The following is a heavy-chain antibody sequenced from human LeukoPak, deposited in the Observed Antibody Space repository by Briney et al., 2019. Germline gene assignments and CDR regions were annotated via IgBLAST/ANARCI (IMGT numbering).Heavy chain of an antibody. V-gene: IGHV3-21*01. CDR3: ARDGGVGYQLLPRYDDAFDI. Sequence: GGSLRLSCAASGFTFSSYSMNWVRQAPGKGLEWVSSISSSSSYIYYADSVKGRFTISRDNAKNSLYLQMNSLRAEDTAVYYCARDGGVGYQLLPRYDDAFDIWGQGTMVTVSS. D-gene: IGHD2-2*01. CDR2: ISSSSSYI. J-gene: IGHJ3*02. CDR1: GFTFSSYS.